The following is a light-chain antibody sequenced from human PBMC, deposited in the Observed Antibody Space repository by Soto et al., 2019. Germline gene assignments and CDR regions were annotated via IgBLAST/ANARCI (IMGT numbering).Light chain of an antibody. CDR1: QGISSY. V-gene: IGKV1-8*01. CDR2: DAS. CDR3: QQHNGYAPIT. J-gene: IGKJ5*01. Sequence: AIRMTQSPSSLSASTGDRVTITCRASQGISSYLAWYQQKPGKAPKLLIYDASTLETGVPSRFSGSGSGTEFTLTISRLQSDDFATYYCQQHNGYAPITFGQGTRLEIK.